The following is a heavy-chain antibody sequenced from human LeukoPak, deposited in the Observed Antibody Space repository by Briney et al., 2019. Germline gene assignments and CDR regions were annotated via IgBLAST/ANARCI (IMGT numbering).Heavy chain of an antibody. CDR1: GYTFSSYG. D-gene: IGHD3-16*01. Sequence: GASVKVSCKASGYTFSSYGISWVRQAPGQGLEWMGWISAYNGDTNYAQKFQGRVTMTRDTSTNTAYMEVRSLTSDDTAVYYCARFLLPGGTDYWGQGTLVTVSS. J-gene: IGHJ4*02. V-gene: IGHV1-18*01. CDR2: ISAYNGDT. CDR3: ARFLLPGGTDY.